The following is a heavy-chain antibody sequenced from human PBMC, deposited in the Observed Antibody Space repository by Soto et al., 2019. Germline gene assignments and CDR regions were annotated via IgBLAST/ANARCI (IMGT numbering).Heavy chain of an antibody. CDR1: GFTFSNAW. Sequence: EVQLVESGGGLVKPGGSLRLSCAASGFTFSNAWMSWVRQAPGKGLEWVGRIKSKTDGGTTDYAAPVKGRFTISRDDSKNTLYLQMNSLKTEDTAVYYCTPTGYSGSYHSFEYWGQGTLVTVSS. D-gene: IGHD1-26*01. V-gene: IGHV3-15*01. CDR2: IKSKTDGGTT. CDR3: TPTGYSGSYHSFEY. J-gene: IGHJ4*02.